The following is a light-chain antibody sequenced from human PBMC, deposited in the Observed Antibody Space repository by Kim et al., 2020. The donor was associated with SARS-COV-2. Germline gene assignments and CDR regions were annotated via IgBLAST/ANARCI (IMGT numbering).Light chain of an antibody. Sequence: SASDGDHVNLIWRASQGIGDFLASLQLSRGKAAESLTYDASPVQGGVPSKFSGSRSETDYTLTISSLQPEDFATYYCKYYGTSPYIFGQGTKLEI. CDR3: KYYGTSPYI. CDR1: QGIGDF. CDR2: DAS. V-gene: IGKV1-16*02. J-gene: IGKJ2*01.